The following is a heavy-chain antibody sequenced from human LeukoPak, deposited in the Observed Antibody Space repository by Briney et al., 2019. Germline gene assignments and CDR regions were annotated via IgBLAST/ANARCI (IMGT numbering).Heavy chain of an antibody. J-gene: IGHJ4*02. CDR1: GFIFDDAG. D-gene: IGHD4-17*01. V-gene: IGHV3-20*04. CDR2: INWNGGST. Sequence: GGSLRLSCAASGFIFDDAGMSWVRQAPGKGLEWVSGINWNGGSTGYADSVKGRFTISRDNAKNSLYLQMNSLRTEDTALYYCAKDQYGDYVPTDYWGQGTLVTVSS. CDR3: AKDQYGDYVPTDY.